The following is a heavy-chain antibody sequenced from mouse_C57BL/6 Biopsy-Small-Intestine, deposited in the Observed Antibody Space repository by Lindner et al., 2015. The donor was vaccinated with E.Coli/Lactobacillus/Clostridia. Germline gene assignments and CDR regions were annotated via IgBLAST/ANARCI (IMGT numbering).Heavy chain of an antibody. D-gene: IGHD2-13*01. V-gene: IGHV1-74*01. Sequence: SVKVSCKASGDTFSSYTISWVRQAPGQGLEWMGRVVPVVGVSNSAQKFRGRLTITADMSTTTAYMELNNLRSDDTAVYYCARYDYGDAMDVWGQGTTVTVSS. CDR3: ARYDYGDAMDV. CDR1: GDTFSSYT. J-gene: IGHJ1*01. CDR2: VVPVVGVS.